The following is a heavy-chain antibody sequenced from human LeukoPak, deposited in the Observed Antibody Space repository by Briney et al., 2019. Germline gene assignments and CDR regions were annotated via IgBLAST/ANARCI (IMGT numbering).Heavy chain of an antibody. Sequence: SVKGRFTISRDNSNDTLYLQMNSLTVEDTAIYYCAKRGSNRVDCTNPYCYGYGMDVWGQGTTVTVSS. V-gene: IGHV3-53*01. D-gene: IGHD2-8*01. CDR3: AKRGSNRVDCTNPYCYGYGMDV. J-gene: IGHJ6*02.